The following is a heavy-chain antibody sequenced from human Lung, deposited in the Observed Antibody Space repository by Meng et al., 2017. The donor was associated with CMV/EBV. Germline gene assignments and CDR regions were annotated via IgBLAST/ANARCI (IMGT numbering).Heavy chain of an antibody. V-gene: IGHV3-74*01. Sequence: LGLSCTASGFTFSNYWMHWVRQAPGKGLVWVSRLSDGGSNTAYADSVKGRFTISRDNAKNTLYLQMHSLTTEDTAVYYCARGGPQFDYWGQGTLVTVSS. J-gene: IGHJ4*02. CDR3: ARGGPQFDY. CDR2: LSDGGSNT. CDR1: GFTFSNYW.